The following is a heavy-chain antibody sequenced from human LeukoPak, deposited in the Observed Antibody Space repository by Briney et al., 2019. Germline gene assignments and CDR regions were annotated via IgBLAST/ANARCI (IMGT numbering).Heavy chain of an antibody. CDR1: GYTFTDYY. CDR3: ARDRAGWLQFAAANDAFDI. J-gene: IGHJ3*02. CDR2: INPNSGGT. D-gene: IGHD5-24*01. V-gene: IGHV1-2*02. Sequence: ASVKVSCKASGYTFTDYYMHWVRQAPGQGLEWMGWINPNSGGTNSAQNFQGRVTMTRDTSISTAYMELSRLRSDDTAVYYCARDRAGWLQFAAANDAFDIWGQGTMVTVSS.